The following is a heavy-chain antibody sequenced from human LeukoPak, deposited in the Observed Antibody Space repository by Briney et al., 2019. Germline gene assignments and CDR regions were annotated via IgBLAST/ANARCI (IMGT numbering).Heavy chain of an antibody. J-gene: IGHJ5*02. Sequence: SETLSLTCAVYGGSFSGYYWSWIRQPPGKGLEWIGEINHSGSTNYNPSLKSRVTISVDTSKNQFSLKLSSVTAADTAVYYCARGARITIFGVANPDNNWFDPWGQGTLVTVSS. CDR1: GGSFSGYY. V-gene: IGHV4-34*01. CDR2: INHSGST. D-gene: IGHD3-3*01. CDR3: ARGARITIFGVANPDNNWFDP.